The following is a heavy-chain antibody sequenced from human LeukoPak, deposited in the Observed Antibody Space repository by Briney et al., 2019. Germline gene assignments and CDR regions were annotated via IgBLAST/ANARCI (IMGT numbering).Heavy chain of an antibody. CDR2: ISGDSHST. CDR1: GFTFDDYA. Sequence: GGSLRLSCAASGFTFDDYAMHWVRQAPGKGLEWVSLISGDSHSTFYADSVKGRFTISRDNSKNSLYLQMNSLRNDDTALYYCARDTEGYIYGYYYYGMDVWGQGTSVTVSS. J-gene: IGHJ6*02. V-gene: IGHV3-43*02. CDR3: ARDTEGYIYGYYYYGMDV. D-gene: IGHD5-18*01.